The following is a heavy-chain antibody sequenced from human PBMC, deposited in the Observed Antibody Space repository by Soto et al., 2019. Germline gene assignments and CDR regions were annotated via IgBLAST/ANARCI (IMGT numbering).Heavy chain of an antibody. CDR1: GFTFSGYA. CDR2: IHGGGNSA. V-gene: IGHV3-23*01. J-gene: IGHJ4*02. Sequence: GGSLRLSCAASGFTFSGYAMSWVRQAPGKGLEWVSVIHGGGNSAYYADSVKGRFTISRDNSKNTLYLQMSSLRGEDTAVYYCAKNRGRVTPKRHIDYWGQGPGVKVAS. CDR3: AKNRGRVTPKRHIDY. D-gene: IGHD2-21*02.